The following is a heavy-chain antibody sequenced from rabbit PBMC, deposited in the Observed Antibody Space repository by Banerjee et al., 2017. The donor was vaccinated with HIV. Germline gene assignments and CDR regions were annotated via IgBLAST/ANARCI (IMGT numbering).Heavy chain of an antibody. CDR2: IYAGSGDRT. J-gene: IGHJ4*01. CDR1: GFSFTSGYD. Sequence: QSLEESGGGLVQPGASLTLTCTASGFSFTSGYDMCWVRQAPGKGLEWIACIYAGSGDRTYYASWAKGRFTISKTSSTTVTLQMTSLTGADTATYFCAKDDPNVGGIYLNLWGPGTLVTVS. V-gene: IGHV1S40*01. D-gene: IGHD5-1*01. CDR3: AKDDPNVGGIYLNL.